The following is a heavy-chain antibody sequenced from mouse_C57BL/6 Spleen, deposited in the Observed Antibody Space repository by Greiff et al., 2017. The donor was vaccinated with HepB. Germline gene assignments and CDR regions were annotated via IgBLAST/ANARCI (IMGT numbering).Heavy chain of an antibody. D-gene: IGHD2-3*01. CDR3: ARYDYLDY. CDR1: GYTFTSYW. CDR2: INPSSGYT. J-gene: IGHJ2*01. Sequence: QVQLQQSGAELAKPGASVKLSCKASGYTFTSYWMHWVKQRPGQGLEWIGYINPSSGYTKYNQKFKDKATLTADTSSSTAYMQLSSRTSEDSAVYYCARYDYLDYWGQGTTRTVAS. V-gene: IGHV1-7*01.